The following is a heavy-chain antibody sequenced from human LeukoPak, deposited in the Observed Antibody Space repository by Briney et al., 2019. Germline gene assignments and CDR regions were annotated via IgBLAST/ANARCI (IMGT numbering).Heavy chain of an antibody. Sequence: SETLSLTCTVSGGSISTYYWSWIRQPPGKRLEWIGHIYYSGNTINNLSLKSRVTISIDTSKNQFSLKLSSVPAADTAVYSSARVGVGNFDLWGRGTLVTV. CDR3: ARVGVGNFDL. V-gene: IGHV4-59*01. CDR2: IYYSGNT. CDR1: GGSISTYY. J-gene: IGHJ2*01.